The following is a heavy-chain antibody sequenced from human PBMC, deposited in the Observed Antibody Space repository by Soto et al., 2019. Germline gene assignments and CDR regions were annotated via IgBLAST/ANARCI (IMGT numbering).Heavy chain of an antibody. CDR3: ARHGYSSGHDAFDI. J-gene: IGHJ3*02. Sequence: GESLKLSCKCSGYSFTSYWISWVRQIPGKGLEWMGRIDPSDSYTNYSPSFQGHVTISTDKSISTAYLQWSSLKASDTAMYYCARHGYSSGHDAFDIWGQGTMVTVSS. CDR1: GYSFTSYW. V-gene: IGHV5-10-1*01. D-gene: IGHD6-19*01. CDR2: IDPSDSYT.